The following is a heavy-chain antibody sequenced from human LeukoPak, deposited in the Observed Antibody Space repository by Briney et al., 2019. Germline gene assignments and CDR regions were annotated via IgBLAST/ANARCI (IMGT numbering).Heavy chain of an antibody. CDR3: ATGVAAMDY. J-gene: IGHJ4*02. CDR1: GFTFSSYW. D-gene: IGHD2-2*01. CDR2: IKQEGSEK. Sequence: PGGSLRLSCAASGFTFSSYWMSWVPPAPGGGLEWVANIKQEGSEKYYVDSVKGRFTISRDNAKNSLYLQMNSLRAEDTAVYYCATGVAAMDYWGQGTLVTVSS. V-gene: IGHV3-7*01.